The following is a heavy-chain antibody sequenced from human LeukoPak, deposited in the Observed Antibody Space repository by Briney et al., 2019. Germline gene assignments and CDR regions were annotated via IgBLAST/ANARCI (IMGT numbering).Heavy chain of an antibody. J-gene: IGHJ4*02. Sequence: GGSLRLSCAASGFTFSTYAMSWVRQAPGKGLEWASAISGGADITLYADSVKGRFTISRDNSKNTLYLQMNSLRAEDTAVYYCATSTVGPGYLDYWGQGTLVTVSS. CDR2: ISGGADIT. CDR1: GFTFSTYA. D-gene: IGHD1-26*01. CDR3: ATSTVGPGYLDY. V-gene: IGHV3-23*01.